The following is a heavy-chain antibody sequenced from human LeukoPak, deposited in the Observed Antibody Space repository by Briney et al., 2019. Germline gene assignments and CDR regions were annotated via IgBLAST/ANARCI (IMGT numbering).Heavy chain of an antibody. CDR3: AKYHYDSSRQGMDV. Sequence: PGGSLRLSCAASGFTFSSYAMSWVRQAPGKGLEWVSAIVGSGESTYYADSVKGRFTISRDNSKNTLYLLMNSLTAEDTALYYCAKYHYDSSRQGMDVWGQGTTVTVSS. V-gene: IGHV3-23*01. J-gene: IGHJ6*02. D-gene: IGHD3-22*01. CDR2: IVGSGEST. CDR1: GFTFSSYA.